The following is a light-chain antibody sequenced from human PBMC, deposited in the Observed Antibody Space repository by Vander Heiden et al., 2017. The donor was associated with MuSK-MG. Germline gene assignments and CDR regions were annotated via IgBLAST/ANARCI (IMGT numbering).Light chain of an antibody. Sequence: QSVMTQPPSVSGTPGQRVDISCSGSKSNIGSNSVNWSQQFPGAAPKLLIYFNNRRPSRVPDRLSGSKSGTSASLAISGLRSEDEADYYCAAWDDSLNGWVFGGGTKLTVL. CDR3: AAWDDSLNGWV. CDR2: FNN. V-gene: IGLV1-44*01. CDR1: KSNIGSNS. J-gene: IGLJ3*02.